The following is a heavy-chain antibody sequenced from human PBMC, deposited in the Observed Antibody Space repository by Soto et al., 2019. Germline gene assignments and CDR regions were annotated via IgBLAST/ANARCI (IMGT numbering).Heavy chain of an antibody. D-gene: IGHD2-2*01. CDR1: GFTFGNYD. CDR3: AKRDCSSISCNFGAPAFDY. Sequence: EVQLLESGGDLVQTGGSLRLSCASSGFTFGNYDMTWVRQAPGKGLEWVSTIRGSGVRGGSVYYADSVKGRFTISRDNSKNTLYLQMNSLRAEDSAVYYCAKRDCSSISCNFGAPAFDYWGQGTLVSVSS. CDR2: IRGSGVRGGSV. V-gene: IGHV3-23*01. J-gene: IGHJ4*02.